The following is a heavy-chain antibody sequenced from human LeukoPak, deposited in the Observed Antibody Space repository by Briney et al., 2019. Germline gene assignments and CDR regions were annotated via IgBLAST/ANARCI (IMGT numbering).Heavy chain of an antibody. D-gene: IGHD3-22*01. J-gene: IGHJ5*02. V-gene: IGHV3-74*01. Sequence: GGSLRLSCAASGFTFSSYWMHWVRQAPGKGLVWVSHINTDGSYTRYADSVKGRFTIARDNAKSTLYLQMNSLRVEDTSVYYCARDYYMGIVDQWGQGTRVTVSS. CDR1: GFTFSSYW. CDR2: INTDGSYT. CDR3: ARDYYMGIVDQ.